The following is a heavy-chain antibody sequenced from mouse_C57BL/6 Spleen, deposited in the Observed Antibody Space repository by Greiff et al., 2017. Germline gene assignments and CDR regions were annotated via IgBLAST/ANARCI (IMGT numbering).Heavy chain of an antibody. CDR3: TRDRGYYGSRDGDY. Sequence: EVKLMESGEGLVKPGGSLKLSCAASGFTFSSYAMSWVRQTPEKRLEWVAYISSGGDYIYYADTVKGRFTISRDNARNTLYRQMSSLKSEDTAMYYCTRDRGYYGSRDGDYWGQGTTLTVSS. V-gene: IGHV5-9-1*02. D-gene: IGHD1-1*01. CDR1: GFTFSSYA. J-gene: IGHJ2*01. CDR2: ISSGGDYI.